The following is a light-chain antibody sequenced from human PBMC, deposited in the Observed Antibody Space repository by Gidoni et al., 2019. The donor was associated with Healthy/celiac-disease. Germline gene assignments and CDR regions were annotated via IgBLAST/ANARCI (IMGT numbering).Light chain of an antibody. CDR3: QQYNSYSGYT. V-gene: IGKV1-5*03. Sequence: DIQMTQSPSTLSASVGDRVTITCRASQSISSWLAWYQQKPGKAPKLLIYKASSLESGVPSRFSVSVSVTEFTLTISSLQPDDFATYYCQQYNSYSGYTFGQGTKLEIK. CDR2: KAS. CDR1: QSISSW. J-gene: IGKJ2*01.